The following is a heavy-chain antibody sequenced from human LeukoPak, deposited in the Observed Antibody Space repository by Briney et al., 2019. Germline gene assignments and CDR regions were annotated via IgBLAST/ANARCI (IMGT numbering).Heavy chain of an antibody. CDR2: IYSGGST. CDR3: ARGPQLGWEDD. Sequence: GGSLRLSCAASGFTFSSYAMSWVRQAPGRGLEWVSVIYSGGSTYYADSVKGRFTISRDNSKNTLYLQMNSLRAEDTAVYYCARGPQLGWEDDWGQGTLVTVSS. CDR1: GFTFSSYA. D-gene: IGHD1-1*01. J-gene: IGHJ4*02. V-gene: IGHV3-66*01.